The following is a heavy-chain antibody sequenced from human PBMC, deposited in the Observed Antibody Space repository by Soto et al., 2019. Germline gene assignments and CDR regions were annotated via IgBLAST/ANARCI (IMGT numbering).Heavy chain of an antibody. Sequence: GSLRLSCAVSGLTFSTYTFNWVRQAPGKGLEWIAYITGSGSPIYYADSVKGRFTISRDNARNSLYLQMNNLRDEDTAVYYCTRGVGTGFNPYFDYWGQGTLVTVSS. CDR3: TRGVGTGFNPYFDY. D-gene: IGHD2-8*02. CDR1: GLTFSTYT. J-gene: IGHJ4*02. CDR2: ITGSGSPI. V-gene: IGHV3-48*02.